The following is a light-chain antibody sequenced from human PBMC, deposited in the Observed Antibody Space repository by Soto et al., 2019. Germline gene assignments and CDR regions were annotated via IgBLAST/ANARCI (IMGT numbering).Light chain of an antibody. CDR2: GAT. J-gene: IGKJ4*02. CDR3: QQSHNSPLT. Sequence: DIRMTQSPSSLSASVGDRVTLTCRASEDIISYLNWYQHKPGRAPKVLVYGATNLPSGVPSRFSGSGSGTEFTFTISSLQPEDFATYYCQQSHNSPLTFGGGTKVEMK. V-gene: IGKV1-39*01. CDR1: EDIISY.